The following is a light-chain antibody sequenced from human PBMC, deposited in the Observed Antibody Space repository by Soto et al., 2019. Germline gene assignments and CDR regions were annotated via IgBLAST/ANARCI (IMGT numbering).Light chain of an antibody. V-gene: IGLV2-14*01. CDR1: SSDVGGYNY. J-gene: IGLJ1*01. CDR2: EVS. Sequence: QSALTQPASVSGSPGQSITISCTGTSSDVGGYNYVSWYQQHPGKAPKLMIYEVSNRLSGVSNRFSGSKSGNTASLTISGLQAEDEADYYCSSYTSSSIDYVFGTVTKLTVL. CDR3: SSYTSSSIDYV.